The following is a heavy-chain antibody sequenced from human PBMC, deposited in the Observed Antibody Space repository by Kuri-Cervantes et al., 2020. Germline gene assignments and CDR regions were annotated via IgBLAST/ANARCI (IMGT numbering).Heavy chain of an antibody. Sequence: SETLSLTCTVSGGSISSYYWSWIRQPPGKGLEWIGYIYYSGSTNYNPSLKSRVTISVDTSKNQFSLKLISVTAADTAVYYCARGLHYDFWSGYYTPYGMDVWGQGTTVTVSS. CDR1: GGSISSYY. CDR2: IYYSGST. D-gene: IGHD3-3*01. J-gene: IGHJ6*02. CDR3: ARGLHYDFWSGYYTPYGMDV. V-gene: IGHV4-59*01.